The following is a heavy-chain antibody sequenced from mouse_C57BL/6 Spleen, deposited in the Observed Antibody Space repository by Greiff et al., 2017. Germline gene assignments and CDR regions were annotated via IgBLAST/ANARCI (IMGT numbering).Heavy chain of an antibody. J-gene: IGHJ3*01. D-gene: IGHD2-3*01. CDR1: GFTFSDAW. CDR3: TRDGYYVDGFAY. CDR2: IRNKANNHAT. Sequence: DVMLVESGGGLVQPGGSMKLSCAASGFTFSDAWMDWVRQSPEKWLEWVAEIRNKANNHATYYAESVKGRFTISRDDSKSSVYLQMNSLRAEDTGIYYCTRDGYYVDGFAYWGQGTLVTVSA. V-gene: IGHV6-6*01.